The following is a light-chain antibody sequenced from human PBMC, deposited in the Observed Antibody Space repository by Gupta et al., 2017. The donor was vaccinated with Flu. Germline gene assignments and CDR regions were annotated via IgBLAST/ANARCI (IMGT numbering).Light chain of an antibody. CDR1: QTISNY. CDR2: DAS. CDR3: QQRGA. V-gene: IGKV3-11*01. Sequence: SLSPGERATLSCRASQTISNYLAWYQQKPGQAPRLLIYDASNRATGIPARFSGSGSGTDFTITISSLEPEDFAVYYCQQRGAFGQGTKLEIK. J-gene: IGKJ2*01.